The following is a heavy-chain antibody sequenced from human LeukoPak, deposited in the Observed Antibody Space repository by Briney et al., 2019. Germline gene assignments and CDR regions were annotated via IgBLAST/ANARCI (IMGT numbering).Heavy chain of an antibody. Sequence: GGSLRLSCAASGFTFSSYAMSWVRQAPGKGLEWVSAISGSGGSTYYADSVKGRFTISRDNSKNTLYLQMNSLRVEDTAVYYGARYCSSTSCYRSPDAFDIWGQGTMVTVSS. CDR1: GFTFSSYA. V-gene: IGHV3-23*01. D-gene: IGHD2-2*01. J-gene: IGHJ3*02. CDR2: ISGSGGST. CDR3: ARYCSSTSCYRSPDAFDI.